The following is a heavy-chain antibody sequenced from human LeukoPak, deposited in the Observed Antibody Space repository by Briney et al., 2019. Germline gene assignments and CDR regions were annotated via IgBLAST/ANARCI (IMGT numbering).Heavy chain of an antibody. CDR2: IKHDGSET. Sequence: GGSLRLSCATSGFTFSSIWMSWVRQAPGKGLEWVASIKHDGSETNYVDPVKGRFTISRDNAKNSLHLQMNSLRVEDTAVYYCAKNGGPHGMDVWGQGTTVTVSS. J-gene: IGHJ6*02. CDR1: GFTFSSIW. CDR3: AKNGGPHGMDV. D-gene: IGHD3-16*01. V-gene: IGHV3-7*02.